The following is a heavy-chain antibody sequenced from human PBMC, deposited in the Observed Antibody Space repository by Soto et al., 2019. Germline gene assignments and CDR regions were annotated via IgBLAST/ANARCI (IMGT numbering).Heavy chain of an antibody. J-gene: IGHJ6*02. CDR3: AHRGYSYGSYYYLVMDV. CDR1: GFALGTSGVG. V-gene: IGHV2-5*02. CDR2: IYWDDDK. Sequence: QITLKESGPTLEKPTQTLTLTCTFSGFALGTSGVGVGWIRQPPGKALEWLALIYWDDDKRYSPSLKSRLTITMDTSKNHVVLIIANMDTGETAAYYCAHRGYSYGSYYYLVMDVWCQGTTVAV. D-gene: IGHD5-18*01.